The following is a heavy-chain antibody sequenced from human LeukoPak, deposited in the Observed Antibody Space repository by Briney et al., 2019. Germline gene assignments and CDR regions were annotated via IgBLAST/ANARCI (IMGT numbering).Heavy chain of an antibody. CDR2: ISVSGSRA. CDR1: GFTFSSNA. J-gene: IGHJ6*02. Sequence: PGGSLRLSCAASGFTFSSNAMSWVRQAPGKGLEWVSVISVSGSRAYYADFVKGRFTVSRDNSKNTVLLQMNSLRVEDTAVYYCTKDHDGMHAWGQETTVTVSS. CDR3: TKDHDGMHA. V-gene: IGHV3-23*01.